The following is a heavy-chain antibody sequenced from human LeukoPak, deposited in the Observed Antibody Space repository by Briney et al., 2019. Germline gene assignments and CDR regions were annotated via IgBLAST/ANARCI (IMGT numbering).Heavy chain of an antibody. V-gene: IGHV1-46*01. D-gene: IGHD5-24*01. Sequence: GASVKVSCKASGYTFTSYYMHWVRQAPGQGLEWMGIINPSGGSTSYAQKFQGRVTMTRDMSTSTVYMELSSLRSEDTAVYYCAREGNGYNFVYWGQGTLVTVSS. J-gene: IGHJ4*02. CDR1: GYTFTSYY. CDR2: INPSGGST. CDR3: AREGNGYNFVY.